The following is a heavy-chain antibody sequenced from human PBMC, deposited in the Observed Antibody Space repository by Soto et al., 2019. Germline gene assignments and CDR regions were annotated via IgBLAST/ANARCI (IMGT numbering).Heavy chain of an antibody. V-gene: IGHV4-34*01. CDR3: ARRNPSSGWPVDY. J-gene: IGHJ4*02. Sequence: SETLSLTCAVYGGSFSGYYWSWIRQPPGKGLEWIGEINHSGSTNYNPSLKSRVTISVDTSKNQFSLKLSSVTAADTAVYYCARRNPSSGWPVDYWGQGTLVTISS. CDR1: GGSFSGYY. CDR2: INHSGST. D-gene: IGHD6-19*01.